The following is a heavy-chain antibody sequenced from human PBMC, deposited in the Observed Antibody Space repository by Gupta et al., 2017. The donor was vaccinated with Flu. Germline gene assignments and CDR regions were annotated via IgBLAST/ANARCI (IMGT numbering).Heavy chain of an antibody. V-gene: IGHV4-34*02. CDR3: ARLVVPAVYLKLYYYYGMDI. D-gene: IGHD2-2*01. CDR2: INHSGNT. Sequence: QVQLQQWGAPLLKPSETLSLTCAVSGGSLSGYYWSWIRQPPGKGLEWIGEINHSGNTNYNSSLESRLTISVDPSNNQFSLDLRSVTAADTAVYYCARLVVPAVYLKLYYYYGMDIWGQGTTVTVSS. CDR1: GGSLSGYY. J-gene: IGHJ6*02.